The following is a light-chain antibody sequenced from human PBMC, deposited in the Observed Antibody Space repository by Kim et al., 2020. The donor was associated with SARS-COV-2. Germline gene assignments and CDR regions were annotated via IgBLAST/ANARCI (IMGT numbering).Light chain of an antibody. J-gene: IGLJ3*02. CDR1: NSGSKR. Sequence: PGKTASITCEGSNSGSKRVQWCQQKPGQAPLLVIYYESDRPSGIPERFSGCNTGNTATVTIIRVEAGDEADYYCQVWDSSSGHWVFGGGTQLTVL. V-gene: IGLV3-21*04. CDR3: QVWDSSSGHWV. CDR2: YES.